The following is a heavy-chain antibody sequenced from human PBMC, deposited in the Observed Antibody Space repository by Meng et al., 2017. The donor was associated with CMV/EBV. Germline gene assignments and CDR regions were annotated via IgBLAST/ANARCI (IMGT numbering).Heavy chain of an antibody. CDR1: GYTFTGYY. V-gene: IGHV1-2*02. J-gene: IGHJ6*02. Sequence: GGSLRLSCAASGYTFTGYYMHWVRQAPGQGLEWMGWINPNSGGTNYAQKFQGRVTMTRDTSISTAYMELSRLRSDDTAVYYCAREVVPAAILSFRYYGMDVWGQGTTVTVSS. D-gene: IGHD2-2*01. CDR2: INPNSGGT. CDR3: AREVVPAAILSFRYYGMDV.